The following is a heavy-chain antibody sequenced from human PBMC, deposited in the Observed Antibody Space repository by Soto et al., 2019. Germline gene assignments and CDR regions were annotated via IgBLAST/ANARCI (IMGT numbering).Heavy chain of an antibody. D-gene: IGHD6-13*01. Sequence: QVQLVESGGGVVQPGRSLRLSCAASGFPFSTYGMHWVRQAPGKGLEWVAVIWYDGSNKYYADSVKGRFTISRDNSKNTLYLQMNSLRAEDTAVYYCAREGSWYGFDIWGQGTMVTVSS. CDR1: GFPFSTYG. CDR3: AREGSWYGFDI. CDR2: IWYDGSNK. V-gene: IGHV3-33*01. J-gene: IGHJ3*02.